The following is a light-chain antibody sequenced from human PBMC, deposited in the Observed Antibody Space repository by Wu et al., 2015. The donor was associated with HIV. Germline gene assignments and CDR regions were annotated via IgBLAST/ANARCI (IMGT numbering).Light chain of an antibody. CDR3: QQYDIWPPYT. J-gene: IGKJ2*01. V-gene: IGKV3-15*01. CDR1: QRMSSS. Sequence: VLTQSPGTLSLSPGERATLSCRASQRMSSSYIAWYQQKPGQAPRLLIYGASTRAAGIPARFSASGSGTEFTLTISSLQSEDFAVYYCQQYDIWPPYTFGQGTKLEIK. CDR2: GAS.